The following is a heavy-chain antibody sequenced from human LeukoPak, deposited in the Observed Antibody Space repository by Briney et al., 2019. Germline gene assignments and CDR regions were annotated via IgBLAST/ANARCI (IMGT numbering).Heavy chain of an antibody. CDR3: AREVPYDTSVYYQPFDY. CDR2: ISAYNGNT. J-gene: IGHJ4*02. V-gene: IGHV1-18*01. D-gene: IGHD3-22*01. CDR1: GYTFTSYG. Sequence: ASVKVSCKASGYTFTSYGISWVRQAPGQGLEWMGWISAYNGNTNYAQKLQGRVTMTTDTSTSTAYMELRSLRSDDTAVYYCAREVPYDTSVYYQPFDYWGQGTLVTVSS.